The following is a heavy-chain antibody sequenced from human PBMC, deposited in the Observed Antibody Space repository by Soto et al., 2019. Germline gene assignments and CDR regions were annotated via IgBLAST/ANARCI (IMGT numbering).Heavy chain of an antibody. J-gene: IGHJ4*01. CDR1: GGSINDFY. CDR3: ARLWGVAARIFDY. Sequence: SEAQSLTCTVSGGSINDFYWSWIRQPPWKGLEWIGYIYYSGSTDYKPSLKSRVTISVDPSKTQFSLNLRSVNTADTAVYYCARLWGVAARIFDYWGYVTLVAVSP. CDR2: IYYSGST. V-gene: IGHV4-59*12. D-gene: IGHD6-6*01.